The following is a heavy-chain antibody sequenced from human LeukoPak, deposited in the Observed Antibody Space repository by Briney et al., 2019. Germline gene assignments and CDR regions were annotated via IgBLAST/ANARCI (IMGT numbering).Heavy chain of an antibody. CDR1: GGSISSSSYY. CDR3: ARVRRWLQRGYFDY. Sequence: PSETLSLTCTVSGGSISSSSYYWGWIRQPPGKGLEWIGSIYYSGSTYYNPSLKSRVTISVDTSKNQFSLKLSSVTAADTAVYYCARVRRWLQRGYFDYWGQGTLVTVSS. V-gene: IGHV4-39*07. J-gene: IGHJ4*02. D-gene: IGHD5-24*01. CDR2: IYYSGST.